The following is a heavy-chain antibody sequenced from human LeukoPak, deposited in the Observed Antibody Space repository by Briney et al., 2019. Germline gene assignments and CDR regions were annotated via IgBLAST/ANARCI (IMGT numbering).Heavy chain of an antibody. D-gene: IGHD2-2*01. J-gene: IGHJ4*02. CDR2: IWYDGSNK. V-gene: IGHV3-33*01. Sequence: GGSLRLSCAASGFTFSSYGMHWVRQAPGKGLEWVAVIWYDGSNKYYADSVKGRFTISRDNSKNTLYLQMNSLGAEDTAVYYCARAPRCSSTSCYFFDYWGQGTLVTVSS. CDR3: ARAPRCSSTSCYFFDY. CDR1: GFTFSSYG.